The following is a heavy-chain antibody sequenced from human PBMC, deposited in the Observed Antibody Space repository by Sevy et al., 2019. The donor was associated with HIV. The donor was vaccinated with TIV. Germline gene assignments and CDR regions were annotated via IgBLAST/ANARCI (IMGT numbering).Heavy chain of an antibody. CDR3: ARDDIVVVPAAIGY. CDR2: ISSSSSTV. J-gene: IGHJ4*02. CDR1: GFTFGSYS. V-gene: IGHV3-48*01. Sequence: GGSLRLSCAASGFTFGSYSMNWVRQAPGKGLEWVSYISSSSSTVYYADSVKGRFTISRDNAKNSLYLQMHSLRAEDTAVYYCARDDIVVVPAAIGYWGQGTLVTVSS. D-gene: IGHD2-2*01.